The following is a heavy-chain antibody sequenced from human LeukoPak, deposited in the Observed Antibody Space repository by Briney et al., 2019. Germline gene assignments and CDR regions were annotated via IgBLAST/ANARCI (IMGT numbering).Heavy chain of an antibody. D-gene: IGHD6-13*01. CDR1: GFIFSHYG. J-gene: IGHJ4*02. CDR3: TKDKTGSSWENYFDY. CDR2: IRDRGDST. V-gene: IGHV3-23*01. Sequence: GGSLRLSCAASGFIFSHYGMSWVRQAPGKGLEGVSSIRDRGDSTYYADSVKGRFTISRDNSQNTVDLRMHSLRAEDTARYYCTKDKTGSSWENYFDYWGQGTLVTVSS.